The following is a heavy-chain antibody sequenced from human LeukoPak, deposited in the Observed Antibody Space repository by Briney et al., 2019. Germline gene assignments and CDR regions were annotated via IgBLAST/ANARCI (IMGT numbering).Heavy chain of an antibody. J-gene: IGHJ5*02. Sequence: GGSLRLSCAASGFTFSSYSMNWVRQAPGKGLEWVSSISSSSSYIYYADSVKGRFTISRDNAKNSLYLQMNSLRAEDTAVYYCARDWSSTRWDWFDPWGQGTLVTVSS. D-gene: IGHD2-2*01. CDR2: ISSSSSYI. V-gene: IGHV3-21*01. CDR1: GFTFSSYS. CDR3: ARDWSSTRWDWFDP.